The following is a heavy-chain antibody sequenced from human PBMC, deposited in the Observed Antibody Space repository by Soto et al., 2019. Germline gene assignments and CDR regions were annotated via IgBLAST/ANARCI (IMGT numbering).Heavy chain of an antibody. CDR3: ARGMKNYYGVDV. V-gene: IGHV3-74*01. J-gene: IGHJ6*02. CDR1: GFSFSTYW. CDR2: IKGDGSTT. Sequence: EVQLVESGGGILQPGGSLRLSCAASGFSFSTYWMHWVRQAPGKGLVWVSRIKGDGSTTTYADSVKGRFTISRDNAKNTLHLQMNSLGAEDTAVYYSARGMKNYYGVDVWGQGTTVTVSS.